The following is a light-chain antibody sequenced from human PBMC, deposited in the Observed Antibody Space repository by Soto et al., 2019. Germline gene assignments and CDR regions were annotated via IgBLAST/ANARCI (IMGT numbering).Light chain of an antibody. V-gene: IGKV1-33*01. CDR1: RDIRKY. CDR2: DAS. J-gene: IGKJ4*01. CDR3: NQYHPLVS. Sequence: DIQMTQSPSSLSASVGDRVTITCQASRDIRKYLNWYQQKPGKAPKLLIYDASNLETGVTSRFRGSGSGTNFTFTISSLQSEDIATYYCNQYHPLVSFGGGPRWRSN.